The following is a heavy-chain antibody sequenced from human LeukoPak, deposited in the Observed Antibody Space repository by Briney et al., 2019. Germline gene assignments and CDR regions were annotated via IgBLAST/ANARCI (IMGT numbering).Heavy chain of an antibody. CDR1: GGSISSYY. CDR3: AGSRITMVRGVIAGDFDY. CDR2: IYYSGST. V-gene: IGHV4-59*01. D-gene: IGHD3-10*01. J-gene: IGHJ4*02. Sequence: PSDTLSLTCTVSGGSISSYYWSWIRQPPGKGLEWIGYIYYSGSTNYNPSLKSRVTISVDTSKNQFSLKLSSVTAADTAVYCCAGSRITMVRGVIAGDFDYWGQGTLVTVSS.